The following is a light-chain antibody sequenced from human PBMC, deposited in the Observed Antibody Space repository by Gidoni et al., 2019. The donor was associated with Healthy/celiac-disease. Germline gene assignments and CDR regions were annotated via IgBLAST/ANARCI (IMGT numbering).Light chain of an antibody. Sequence: QSALTQPASVSGSPGQSLTISCTGTSSDVGGYNYVSWYQQHRGQAPKLMIYEVSNRPSGVSNRFSGSKSGNTASLTISGLQAEDEADYYCSSYTSSSTLGVVFGGGTKLTVL. J-gene: IGLJ2*01. CDR3: SSYTSSSTLGVV. CDR1: SSDVGGYNY. CDR2: EVS. V-gene: IGLV2-14*01.